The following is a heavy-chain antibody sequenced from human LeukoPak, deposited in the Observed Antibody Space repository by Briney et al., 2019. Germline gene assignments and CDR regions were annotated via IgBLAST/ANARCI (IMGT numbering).Heavy chain of an antibody. V-gene: IGHV4-39*01. CDR2: IYYSGST. Sequence: SETLSLTRTVSGGSISSSSYYWGWIRQPPGKGLEWIGSIYYSGSTYYNPSLKSRVTISVDTSKNQFSLKLSSVTAADTAVYYCARHLPYGSGRKIDYWGQGTLVTVSS. CDR3: ARHLPYGSGRKIDY. CDR1: GGSISSSSYY. D-gene: IGHD3-10*01. J-gene: IGHJ4*02.